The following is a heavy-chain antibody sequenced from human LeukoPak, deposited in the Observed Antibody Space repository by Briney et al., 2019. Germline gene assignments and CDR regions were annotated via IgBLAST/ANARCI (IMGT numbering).Heavy chain of an antibody. CDR3: AKAQGLYYYSGMDV. V-gene: IGHV3-30*18. Sequence: GGSLRLSCAASGFTFSSYGMHWVRQAPGKGLEWVAVISYDGSNKYYADSVKGRFTISRDNSKNTLYLQMNSLRAEDTAVYYCAKAQGLYYYSGMDVWGQGTTVTVSS. J-gene: IGHJ6*02. CDR2: ISYDGSNK. CDR1: GFTFSSYG.